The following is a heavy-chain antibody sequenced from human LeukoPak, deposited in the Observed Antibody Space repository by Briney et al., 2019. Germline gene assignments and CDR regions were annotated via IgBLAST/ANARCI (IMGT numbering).Heavy chain of an antibody. J-gene: IGHJ3*02. CDR1: GGSISSYY. D-gene: IGHD6-19*01. CDR3: ARVRGSRGAFDI. CDR2: IYYSGST. Sequence: SETLSLTCTVSGGSISSYYWSWIRQPPGKGLEWIGYIYYSGSTNYNPSLKSRVTISVDTSKNQFSPKLSSVTAADTAVYYCARVRGSRGAFDIWGQGTMVTVSS. V-gene: IGHV4-59*01.